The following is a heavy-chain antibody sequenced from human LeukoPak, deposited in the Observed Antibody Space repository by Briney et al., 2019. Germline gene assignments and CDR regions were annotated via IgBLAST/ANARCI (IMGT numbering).Heavy chain of an antibody. CDR1: GGSFSGYY. J-gene: IGHJ4*02. V-gene: IGHV4-34*01. CDR2: INHSGST. CDR3: ARTLRYYDILTSPGHFDY. D-gene: IGHD3-9*01. Sequence: SETLSLTCAVYGGSFSGYYWSWIRQPPGKGLEWIGEINHSGSTNYNPSLKSRVTISVDTSKNQFSLKLSSVTAADTAVYYCARTLRYYDILTSPGHFDYWGQGTLVTVSS.